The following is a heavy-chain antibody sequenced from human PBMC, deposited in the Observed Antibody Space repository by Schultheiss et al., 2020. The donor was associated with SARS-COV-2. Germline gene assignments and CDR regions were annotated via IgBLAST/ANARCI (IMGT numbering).Heavy chain of an antibody. V-gene: IGHV3-11*01. J-gene: IGHJ5*02. CDR2: ISSSGSTI. CDR3: AKAVAALNRFDP. CDR1: GFTFSDYY. D-gene: IGHD6-19*01. Sequence: GGSLRLSCAASGFTFSDYYMSWIRQAPGKGLEWVSYISSSGSTIYYADSVKGRFTISRDNAKNSLYLQMNSLRAEDTAVYYCAKAVAALNRFDPWGQGTLVTVSS.